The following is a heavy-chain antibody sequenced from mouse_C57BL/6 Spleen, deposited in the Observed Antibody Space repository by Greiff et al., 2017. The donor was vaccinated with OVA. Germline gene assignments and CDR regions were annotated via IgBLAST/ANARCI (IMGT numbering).Heavy chain of an antibody. D-gene: IGHD2-3*01. Sequence: DVMLVESGGGLVQPGGSMKLSCAASGFTFSDAWMDWVRQSPEKGLEWVAEIRNKANNHATYYAESVKGRFTISRDDSKSSVYLQMNSLRAEDTGIYYCTKIYDGYYVPFAYWGQGTLVTVSA. CDR3: TKIYDGYYVPFAY. CDR1: GFTFSDAW. J-gene: IGHJ3*01. V-gene: IGHV6-6*01. CDR2: IRNKANNHAT.